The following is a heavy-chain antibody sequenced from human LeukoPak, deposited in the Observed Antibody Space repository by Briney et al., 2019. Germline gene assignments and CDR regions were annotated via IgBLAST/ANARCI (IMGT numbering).Heavy chain of an antibody. V-gene: IGHV1-69*04. CDR1: GGTFSSYT. CDR2: IIPILGIA. CDR3: ARDPPLRYFDWFRSNWFDP. D-gene: IGHD3-9*01. Sequence: VASVKVSCKASGGTFSSYTISWVRQAPGQGLEWMGRIIPILGIANYAQKFQGRVTITADKSTSTAYMELSSLRSEDTAVYYCARDPPLRYFDWFRSNWFDPWGQGTLVTVSS. J-gene: IGHJ5*02.